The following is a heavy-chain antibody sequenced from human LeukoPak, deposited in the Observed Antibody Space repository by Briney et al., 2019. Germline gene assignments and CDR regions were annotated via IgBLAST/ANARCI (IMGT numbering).Heavy chain of an antibody. V-gene: IGHV4-34*01. CDR2: INHSGST. J-gene: IGHJ4*02. Sequence: PSETLSLTCAVYGGSFSGYYWSWIRQPPGKGLEWIGEINHSGSTNYNPSLKSRVTISVDKSKNQFSLKLSSVTAADTAVYYCARGHTYYYDSSGPDYWGQGTLVTVSS. CDR1: GGSFSGYY. D-gene: IGHD3-22*01. CDR3: ARGHTYYYDSSGPDY.